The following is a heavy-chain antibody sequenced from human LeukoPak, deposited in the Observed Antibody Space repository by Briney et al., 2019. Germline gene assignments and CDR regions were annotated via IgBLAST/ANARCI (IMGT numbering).Heavy chain of an antibody. CDR1: GFTFSSYA. CDR2: ISYDGSNK. D-gene: IGHD4-11*01. Sequence: LAGGSLRLSCAASGFTFSSYAMHWVRQAPGKGLEWVAVISYDGSNKYYADSVKGRFTISRDNSKNTPYLQMNSLRAEDTAVYYCAREMTTYYYFDYWGQGTLVTVSS. V-gene: IGHV3-30*04. J-gene: IGHJ4*02. CDR3: AREMTTYYYFDY.